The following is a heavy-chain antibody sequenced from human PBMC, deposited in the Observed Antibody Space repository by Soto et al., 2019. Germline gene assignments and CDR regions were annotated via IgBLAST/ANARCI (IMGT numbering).Heavy chain of an antibody. CDR1: GGSISSDTCS. V-gene: IGHV4-30-2*01. CDR3: ARVPVTIRSGMDF. J-gene: IGHJ6*02. CDR2: IYHSGST. D-gene: IGHD4-17*01. Sequence: QLQLQESGSGLVKPSQTLSLTCAVSGGSISSDTCSWSWIRQPPGKGLEWIGYIYHSGSTAYNPSHTRRASVSVDKARYQYSLKLRSVPAAAAAVYFCARVPVTIRSGMDFWGQGTTVTVSS.